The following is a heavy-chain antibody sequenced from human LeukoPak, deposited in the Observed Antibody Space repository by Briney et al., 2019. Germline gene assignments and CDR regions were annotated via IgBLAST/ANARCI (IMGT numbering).Heavy chain of an antibody. CDR2: IHSGGTI. Sequence: GRSLRLSCAASGFTFDDYAMHWVRQAPGKGLEWVSLIHSGGTIYYTDSVKGRFTISRDNSKNTLYLQMNSLTIEDTAVYYCAFGRYPFDYWGQGTLVTVSS. CDR3: AFGRYPFDY. D-gene: IGHD3-16*02. V-gene: IGHV3-66*01. CDR1: GFTFDDYA. J-gene: IGHJ4*02.